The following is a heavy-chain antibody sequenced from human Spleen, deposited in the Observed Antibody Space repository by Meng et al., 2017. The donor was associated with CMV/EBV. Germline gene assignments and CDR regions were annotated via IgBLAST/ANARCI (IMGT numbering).Heavy chain of an antibody. D-gene: IGHD6-6*01. CDR3: ARDFEYSISMWFDR. CDR2: INSDGSST. CDR1: GFTFSSYW. Sequence: GESLKISCAASGFTFSSYWMHWVRQAPGKGLVWVSRINSDGSSTSYADSVKGRFTISRDNAKNTLYLQINSLRAEDTAVYYCARDFEYSISMWFDRWGQGTLVTVSS. J-gene: IGHJ5*02. V-gene: IGHV3-74*01.